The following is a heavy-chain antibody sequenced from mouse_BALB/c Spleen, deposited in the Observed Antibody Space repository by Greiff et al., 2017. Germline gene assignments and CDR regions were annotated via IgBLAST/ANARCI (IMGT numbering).Heavy chain of an antibody. CDR1: GFTFSSYT. J-gene: IGHJ4*01. CDR2: ISNGGGST. V-gene: IGHV5-12-2*01. Sequence: EVKLVESGGGLVQPGGSLKLSCAASGFTFSSYTMSWVRQTPEKRLEWVAYISNGGGSTYYPDTVKGRFTISRDNAKNTLYLQMSSLKSEDTAMYYCARRGITKAMDYWGQGTSVTVSS. CDR3: ARRGITKAMDY. D-gene: IGHD2-4*01.